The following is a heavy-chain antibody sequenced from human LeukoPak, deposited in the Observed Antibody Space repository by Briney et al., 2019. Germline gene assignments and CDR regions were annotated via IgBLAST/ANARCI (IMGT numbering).Heavy chain of an antibody. CDR2: ISAYNGNT. J-gene: IGHJ4*02. V-gene: IGHV1-18*01. CDR1: GYTFTSYG. CDR3: ARGRDMVRGVILGF. D-gene: IGHD3-10*01. Sequence: ASVKVSCKASGYTFTSYGISWVRQAPGQGLEWMGWISAYNGNTNYAQRLQGRVTMTTDTSTSTAYMELRSLRSEDTAVYYCARGRDMVRGVILGFWGQGTLVTVSS.